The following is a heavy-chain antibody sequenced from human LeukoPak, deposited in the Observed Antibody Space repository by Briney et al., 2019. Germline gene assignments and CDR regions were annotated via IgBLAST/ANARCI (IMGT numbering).Heavy chain of an antibody. V-gene: IGHV3-7*01. CDR1: GFTFNSYA. D-gene: IGHD6-19*01. Sequence: PGGSLRLSCAASGFTFNSYAMNWVRQAPGKGLEWVANIKQDGSEKYYVDSVKGRFTISRDNAKNSLYLQMNSLRAEDTAVYYCARSSSGWHYWGQGTLVTVSS. J-gene: IGHJ4*02. CDR3: ARSSSGWHY. CDR2: IKQDGSEK.